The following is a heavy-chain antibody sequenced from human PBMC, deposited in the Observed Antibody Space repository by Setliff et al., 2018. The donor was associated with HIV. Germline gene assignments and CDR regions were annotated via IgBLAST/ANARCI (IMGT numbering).Heavy chain of an antibody. D-gene: IGHD6-19*01. Sequence: ASVKVSCKASGYTLTTFGISWVRQVPGQGLEWMGWINTETGNPMYAQGFKGRFVFSLDTSVNTAYLQVSSLETEDTAVYYCARDLPLPGIAVAASMGRDYYYSMDVWGQGTTVTVSS. CDR1: GYTLTTFG. CDR2: INTETGNP. J-gene: IGHJ6*02. CDR3: ARDLPLPGIAVAASMGRDYYYSMDV. V-gene: IGHV7-4-1*02.